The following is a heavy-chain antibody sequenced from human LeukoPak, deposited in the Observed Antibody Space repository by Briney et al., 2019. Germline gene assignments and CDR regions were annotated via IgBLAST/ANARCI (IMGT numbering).Heavy chain of an antibody. Sequence: GGSLRLSCAASGFTFNNYGMHWVRQAPGKGLEWVAVISYDGRNIHYPDSVKGRFTISRDISTDTLWLQMDSLRTEDTAVYYCAKGPLRGTAAAIDYWGQGILVTVSS. J-gene: IGHJ4*02. D-gene: IGHD2-2*01. CDR2: ISYDGRNI. CDR3: AKGPLRGTAAAIDY. CDR1: GFTFNNYG. V-gene: IGHV3-30*18.